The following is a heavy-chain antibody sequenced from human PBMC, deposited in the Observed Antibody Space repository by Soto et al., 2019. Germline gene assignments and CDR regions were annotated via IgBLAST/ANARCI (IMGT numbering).Heavy chain of an antibody. CDR3: ASSRAGVGRVAFEY. CDR1: GYTFTTYY. V-gene: IGHV1-46*01. Sequence: ASVKVSCKASGYTFTTYYIHWVRQAPGQGPEWMGIINPGDGSTRYAQKFQGRVTMTSDTSTSTVHMELSSLRSEDTAVYYCASSRAGVGRVAFEYWGQGTLVIVSS. J-gene: IGHJ4*02. D-gene: IGHD6-19*01. CDR2: INPGDGST.